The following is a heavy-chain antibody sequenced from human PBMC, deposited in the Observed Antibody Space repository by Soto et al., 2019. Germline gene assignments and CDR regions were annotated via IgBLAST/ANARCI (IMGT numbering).Heavy chain of an antibody. V-gene: IGHV4-39*01. Sequence: PSETLSPASSNSVIPIPISSYHRISIQHPPGNRLEWIGSFYYSGSTYYNPSLKSRVTISVDTSKIQFSLKVRFVTAADTGVYYCARHTGHGVEDWFDPWGQGTLVTVSS. CDR3: ARHTGHGVEDWFDP. CDR2: FYYSGST. J-gene: IGHJ5*02. CDR1: VIPIPISSYH. D-gene: IGHD2-8*01.